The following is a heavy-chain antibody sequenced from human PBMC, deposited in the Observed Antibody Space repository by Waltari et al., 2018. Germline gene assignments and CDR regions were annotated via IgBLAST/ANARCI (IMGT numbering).Heavy chain of an antibody. Sequence: QPQLQESGPRLVKPSATLSPTCSVSGDSLLYNLSYWGWSRQPPGKGLEWIGSTYYDGTTHYNSSLKGRATISVDPTKNQFSLEISSTTAADTAVYYCARDPTKGVYNWFDPWGQGILVIVSS. J-gene: IGHJ5*02. CDR1: GDSLLYNLSY. D-gene: IGHD3-10*01. V-gene: IGHV4-39*07. CDR2: TYYDGTT. CDR3: ARDPTKGVYNWFDP.